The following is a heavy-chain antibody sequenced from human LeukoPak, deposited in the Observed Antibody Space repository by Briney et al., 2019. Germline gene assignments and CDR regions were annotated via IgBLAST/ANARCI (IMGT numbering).Heavy chain of an antibody. Sequence: GKSLRLSCAGSGFTFSGYGMHWVRQAPGKGLEWVTGIAYDRSRKHYADSVKGRFTISRDNSRNTMDLQMNSLRVEDTAVYHCTRYDSSRFDPWGQGTLVIVSS. CDR2: IAYDRSRK. CDR1: GFTFSGYG. CDR3: TRYDSSRFDP. J-gene: IGHJ5*02. D-gene: IGHD3-3*01. V-gene: IGHV3-30*03.